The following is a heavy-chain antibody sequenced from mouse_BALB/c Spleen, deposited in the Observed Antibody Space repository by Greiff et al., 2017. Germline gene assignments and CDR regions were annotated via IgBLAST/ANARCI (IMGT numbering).Heavy chain of an antibody. Sequence: EVQLQQSGPELVKPGASVKISCTASGYSFTGYYMHWVKQSHVKSLEWIGRINPYNGATSYNQNFKDKASLTVDKSSSTAYMELHSLTTEDSAVYYCARTPDSKGMDYWGQGTSVTVSS. CDR1: GYSFTGYY. D-gene: IGHD2-5*01. V-gene: IGHV1-26*01. J-gene: IGHJ4*01. CDR3: ARTPDSKGMDY. CDR2: INPYNGAT.